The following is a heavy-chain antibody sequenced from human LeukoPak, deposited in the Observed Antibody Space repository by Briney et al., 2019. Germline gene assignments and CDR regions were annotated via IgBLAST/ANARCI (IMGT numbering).Heavy chain of an antibody. CDR3: ARASVVTDAFDI. V-gene: IGHV1-69*05. Sequence: GSSVTVSCKASGGTFSSYAISWVRQAPGQGLEWMGGIIPIFGTAKYAQKFQGRVTITTDESTSTAYMELSSLRSEDTAVCYCARASVVTDAFDIWGQGTMVTVSS. CDR1: GGTFSSYA. CDR2: IIPIFGTA. D-gene: IGHD3-22*01. J-gene: IGHJ3*02.